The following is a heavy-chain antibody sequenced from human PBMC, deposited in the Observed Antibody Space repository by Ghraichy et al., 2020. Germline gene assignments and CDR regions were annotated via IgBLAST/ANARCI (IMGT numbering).Heavy chain of an antibody. CDR2: ISGSGGST. V-gene: IGHV3-23*01. D-gene: IGHD1-26*01. J-gene: IGHJ4*02. CDR3: AILDAHSGRY. CDR1: GFTFSSYA. Sequence: GGSLRLSCATSGFTFSSYAMTWVHQAPGKGLEWVSDISGSGGSTHYADSMKGRFTISRDNSKNTLYLQMNSLRAEDTAVYYCAILDAHSGRYWGQGTLVTVSS.